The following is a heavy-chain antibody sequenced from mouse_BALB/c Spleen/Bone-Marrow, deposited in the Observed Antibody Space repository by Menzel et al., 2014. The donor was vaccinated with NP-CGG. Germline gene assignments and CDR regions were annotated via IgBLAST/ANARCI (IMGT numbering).Heavy chain of an antibody. J-gene: IGHJ4*01. CDR1: GYSFTGYY. CDR2: VNPNNGGT. Sequence: VQLQQSGPDLVKPGASVKLSCKASGYSFTGYYMDWVKQSHGKSLEWIGRVNPNNGGTTYNEKFKGKAILTVDKSSNTAYMELRSLTSEDSAVYYCARDVMDYWGQATSVTVSS. CDR3: ARDVMDY. V-gene: IGHV1-18*01.